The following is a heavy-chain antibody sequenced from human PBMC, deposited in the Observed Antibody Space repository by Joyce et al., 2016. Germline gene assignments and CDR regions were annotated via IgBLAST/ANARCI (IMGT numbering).Heavy chain of an antibody. CDR2: ISGYNNNV. D-gene: IGHD3-16*02. CDR3: ARDSLINDAFDI. J-gene: IGHJ3*02. V-gene: IGHV1-18*01. Sequence: QVQLEQSGAEVKKPGASMKVSCKASGYTFTHFGISWVRQAPGQGLEWMGWISGYNNNVNYAQTFQGRVTMATDTSTNMAYMELRSLRSDDTAVYYCARDSLINDAFDIWGRGTMVTVSS. CDR1: GYTFTHFG.